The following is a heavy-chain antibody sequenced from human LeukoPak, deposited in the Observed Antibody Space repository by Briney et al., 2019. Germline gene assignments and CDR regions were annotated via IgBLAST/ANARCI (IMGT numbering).Heavy chain of an antibody. CDR1: GGSTGSYY. Sequence: SETLSLTCTVSGGSTGSYYWGWIRQPAGKGLEWIGRFYTSGSTDYNPSLKSRVIISVDKSKNQFSLKLSSVTAADTAIYYCARETYMDVWGRGITVTVSS. J-gene: IGHJ6*04. CDR2: FYTSGST. V-gene: IGHV4-4*07. CDR3: ARETYMDV.